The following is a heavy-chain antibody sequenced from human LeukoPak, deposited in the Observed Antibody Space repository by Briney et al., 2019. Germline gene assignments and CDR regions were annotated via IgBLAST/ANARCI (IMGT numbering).Heavy chain of an antibody. CDR3: AKDPGGSNYYYYMDV. Sequence: GGSLRLSCAASGFTFSSYGMHWVRQAPGKGLEWVAFIRYDGSNKYYADSVKGRFTISRDNSKNTLYLQMNSLRAEDTAVYYCAKDPGGSNYYYYMDVWGKGTTVTVSS. CDR2: IRYDGSNK. V-gene: IGHV3-30*02. J-gene: IGHJ6*03. CDR1: GFTFSSYG. D-gene: IGHD3-10*01.